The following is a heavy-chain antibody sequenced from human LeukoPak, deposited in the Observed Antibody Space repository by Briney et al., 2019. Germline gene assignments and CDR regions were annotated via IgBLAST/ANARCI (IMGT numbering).Heavy chain of an antibody. Sequence: PGGSLRLSCAASGFTFSSYWMHWVRQAPGKGLVWVSRINSDGSSTSYADSVKGRFTISRDNAKNTLYLQMNSLRAEDTAVYYCARLFDYGDYRAEPYWGQGTLVTVSS. CDR2: INSDGSST. CDR1: GFTFSSYW. J-gene: IGHJ4*02. CDR3: ARLFDYGDYRAEPY. D-gene: IGHD4-17*01. V-gene: IGHV3-74*01.